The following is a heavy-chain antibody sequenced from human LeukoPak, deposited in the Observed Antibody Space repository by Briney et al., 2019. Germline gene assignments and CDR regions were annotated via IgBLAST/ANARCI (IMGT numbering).Heavy chain of an antibody. CDR2: INHSGST. CDR3: ARGLGRDAFDI. V-gene: IGHV4-34*01. CDR1: GGSLSGYY. Sequence: PSETLCLTCAVYGGSLSGYYWSWIRQPPGKGLEWIGEINHSGSTNYNPSLKSRVTISVDTSKNQFSLKLSSVTAADTAVYYCARGLGRDAFDIWGQGTMVTVSS. D-gene: IGHD3/OR15-3a*01. J-gene: IGHJ3*02.